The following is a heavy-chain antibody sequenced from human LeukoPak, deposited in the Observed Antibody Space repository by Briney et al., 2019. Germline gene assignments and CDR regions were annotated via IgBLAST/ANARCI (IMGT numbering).Heavy chain of an antibody. D-gene: IGHD2/OR15-2a*01. J-gene: IGHJ4*02. Sequence: GGSLRLSCAASGFTFSSYEMNWVRQAPGKGLEWVSYISSSGSTIYYADSVKGRFTISRDNAKNSLYLQMNSLRAEDTAVYYCARDTFRRTGRVYWGQGTLVTVSS. CDR3: ARDTFRRTGRVY. CDR1: GFTFSSYE. V-gene: IGHV3-48*03. CDR2: ISSSGSTI.